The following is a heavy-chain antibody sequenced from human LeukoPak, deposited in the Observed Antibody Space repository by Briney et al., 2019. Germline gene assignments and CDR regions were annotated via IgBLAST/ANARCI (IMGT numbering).Heavy chain of an antibody. D-gene: IGHD5-18*01. CDR3: ARLGGYSSYYYYYGMDV. CDR1: GYSFTSYW. Sequence: TGESLKISCLGSGYSFTSYWIGWVRQTPGKGLEWMGIVYPRDSDTRYSPSFQGQVTISADKSINTAYLRWSSLKASDTAMFYCARLGGYSSYYYYYGMDVWGQGTTVTVSS. V-gene: IGHV5-51*01. CDR2: VYPRDSDT. J-gene: IGHJ6*02.